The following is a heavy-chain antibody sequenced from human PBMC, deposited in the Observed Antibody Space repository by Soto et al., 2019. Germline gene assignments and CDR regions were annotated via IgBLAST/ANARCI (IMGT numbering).Heavy chain of an antibody. CDR3: AKDREELIPADIDCFDP. CDR1: GFTFNNHA. V-gene: IGHV3-23*01. J-gene: IGHJ5*02. CDR2: ISASGGST. D-gene: IGHD1-7*01. Sequence: GESLSLSCAASGFTFNNHAMSWVRQSPGQGLEWVSGISASGGSTYYADSVKGRFSISRDNSKNTQYLQMNSLRAEDTAVYYCAKDREELIPADIDCFDPWGQGTLVTVSS.